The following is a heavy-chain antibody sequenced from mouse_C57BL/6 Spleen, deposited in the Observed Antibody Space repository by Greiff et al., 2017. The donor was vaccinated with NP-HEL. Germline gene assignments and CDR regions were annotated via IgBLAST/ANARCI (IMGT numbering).Heavy chain of an antibody. Sequence: EVMLVESEGGLVQPGSSMKLSCTASGFTFSDYYMAWVRQVPEKGLEWVANINYDGSSTYYLDSLKSRFIISRDNAKNILYLQMSSLKSEDTATYYCARGRSNYGYFDVWGTGTTVTVSS. CDR1: GFTFSDYY. CDR3: ARGRSNYGYFDV. CDR2: INYDGSST. J-gene: IGHJ1*03. D-gene: IGHD2-5*01. V-gene: IGHV5-16*01.